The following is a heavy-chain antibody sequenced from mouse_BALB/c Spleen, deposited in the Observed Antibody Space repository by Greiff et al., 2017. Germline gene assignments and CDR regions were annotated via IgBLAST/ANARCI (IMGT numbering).Heavy chain of an antibody. V-gene: IGHV5-6-4*01. CDR3: TRGKNYVDY. CDR2: ISSGGSYT. Sequence: EVQLVESGGGLVKPGGSLKLSCAASGFTFSSYTMSWVRQTPEKRLEWVATISSGGSYTYYPDSVQGRFTISRDNAKNTLYLQMSSLKSEDTAMYYCTRGKNYVDYWGQGTTLTVSA. CDR1: GFTFSSYT. J-gene: IGHJ2*01.